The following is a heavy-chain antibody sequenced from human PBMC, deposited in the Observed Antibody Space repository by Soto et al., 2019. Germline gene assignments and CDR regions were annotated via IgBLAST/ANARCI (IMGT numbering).Heavy chain of an antibody. CDR1: GYSFTSYW. V-gene: IGHV5-51*01. CDR3: ARLRRAIFGVAEIDY. J-gene: IGHJ4*02. CDR2: IYPGDSDT. Sequence: PGESLKISCKGSGYSFTSYWIDWVRQMPGKGLEWMGIIYPGDSDTRYSPSFQGQVTISADKSISTAYLQWSSLKASDTAMYYCARLRRAIFGVAEIDYWGQGTLVTVSS. D-gene: IGHD3-3*01.